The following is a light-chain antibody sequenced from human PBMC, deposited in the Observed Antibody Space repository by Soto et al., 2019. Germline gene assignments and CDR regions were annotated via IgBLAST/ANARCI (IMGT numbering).Light chain of an antibody. Sequence: EIVLTQSPGTLSLSPGERATLSCRASQSVSSNYLAWYQQKPGQAPRLLIYGASSRATGIPDRFSGSGSGTEFTLTISRLEPEDFAVYYCQQYSSSPLTFGPGTKVDIK. CDR3: QQYSSSPLT. V-gene: IGKV3-20*01. CDR1: QSVSSNY. J-gene: IGKJ3*01. CDR2: GAS.